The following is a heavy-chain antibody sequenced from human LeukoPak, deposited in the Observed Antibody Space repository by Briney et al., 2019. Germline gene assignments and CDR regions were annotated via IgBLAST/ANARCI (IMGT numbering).Heavy chain of an antibody. J-gene: IGHJ5*02. CDR2: MSSSSSYI. V-gene: IGHV3-21*01. Sequence: GWSLRLSCAASGFTFSSYSMNGVRPAPGKGLEGVSSMSSSSSYIYYADSVKGRFTIARDNAKNSLYLQMNSLRAEDTAVYYCARDRGSSWANWFDPWGQGTLVTVSS. CDR1: GFTFSSYS. D-gene: IGHD6-13*01. CDR3: ARDRGSSWANWFDP.